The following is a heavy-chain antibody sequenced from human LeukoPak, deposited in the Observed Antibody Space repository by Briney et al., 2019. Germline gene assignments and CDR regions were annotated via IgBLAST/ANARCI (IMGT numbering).Heavy chain of an antibody. CDR3: AKDQRYAVRALWVDY. J-gene: IGHJ4*02. D-gene: IGHD2-2*01. CDR2: IRYDGSNK. V-gene: IGHV3-30*02. CDR1: GFTFSSYG. Sequence: GGSLRLSCAASGFTFSSYGMHWVRQAPGKGLEWVAFIRYDGSNKYYADSVKGRFTISRDNSKNTLYLQMNSLRAEDTAVYYCAKDQRYAVRALWVDYWGQGTLVTVSS.